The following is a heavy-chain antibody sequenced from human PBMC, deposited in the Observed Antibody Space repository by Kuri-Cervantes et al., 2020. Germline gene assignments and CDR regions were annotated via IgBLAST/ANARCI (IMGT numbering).Heavy chain of an antibody. V-gene: IGHV3-15*01. D-gene: IGHD6-13*01. J-gene: IGHJ6*04. CDR1: GFTFGDYA. CDR2: IKSKGYGGTI. CDR3: VTGLSTWGEV. Sequence: GGSLRLSCTASGFTFGDYAMSWARQVPGKGLEWVGRIKSKGYGGTIDYGASVKGRFIISRDDSKDTVYLQMNSLTTEDTAVYYCVTGLSTWGEVWGEGTTVTVSS.